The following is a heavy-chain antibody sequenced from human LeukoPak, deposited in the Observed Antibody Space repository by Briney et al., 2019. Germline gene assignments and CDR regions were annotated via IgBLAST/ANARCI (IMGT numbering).Heavy chain of an antibody. V-gene: IGHV3-20*04. D-gene: IGHD3-16*01. CDR3: ARDLASSDV. CDR2: ISWNGVST. J-gene: IGHJ6*04. Sequence: GGSLRLSCAASGFTFDDYGMSWVRQAPGKGLKWVSGISWNGVSTGYADSVKGRFTISRDNAKKSMYLQMNSLRAEDTALYYCARDLASSDVWGKGTTVTVSS. CDR1: GFTFDDYG.